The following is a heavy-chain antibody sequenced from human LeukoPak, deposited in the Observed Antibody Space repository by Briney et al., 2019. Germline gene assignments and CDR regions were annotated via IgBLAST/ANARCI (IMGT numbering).Heavy chain of an antibody. CDR1: GFTFSSYA. J-gene: IGHJ4*02. CDR3: AKSNGVDRNGYNSDYFDY. V-gene: IGHV3-23*01. CDR2: ISGSGGST. Sequence: GGSLRLSCAASGFTFSSYAMSWVRQAPGKGLEWVSAISGSGGSTYYADSVKGRFTISRDNSKNTLYLQMNSLRAEDTAVYYCAKSNGVDRNGYNSDYFDYWGQGTLVTVSS. D-gene: IGHD5-24*01.